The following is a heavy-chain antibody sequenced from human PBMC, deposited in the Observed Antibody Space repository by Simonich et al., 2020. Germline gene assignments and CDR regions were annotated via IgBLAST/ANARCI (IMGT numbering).Heavy chain of an antibody. Sequence: QVQLVQSGAEVKKPGAAVKVSCKASGYTFTGYYMHGVRKAPGQGLEWMGWVSPNSGGTNYAQKFQGRVTMTRDTSISTAYMELSRLRADDTAVYYCARGALTGDYYYMDVWGKGTTVTVSS. D-gene: IGHD7-27*01. CDR3: ARGALTGDYYYMDV. CDR2: VSPNSGGT. V-gene: IGHV1-2*02. CDR1: GYTFTGYY. J-gene: IGHJ6*03.